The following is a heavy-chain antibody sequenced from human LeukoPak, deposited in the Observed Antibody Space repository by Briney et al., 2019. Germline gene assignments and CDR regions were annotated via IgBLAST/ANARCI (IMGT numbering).Heavy chain of an antibody. CDR1: GGSISTYY. D-gene: IGHD1-26*01. Sequence: SETLSLTCTVSGGSISTYYWSWIRQPPGRGLEWIGYTYYSGITDYSPSLKSRVTISIDTSKKQFSLKLSSVTAADTAVYYCARWEASRVAFDIWGQGTLVTVSS. J-gene: IGHJ3*02. CDR3: ARWEASRVAFDI. V-gene: IGHV4-59*01. CDR2: TYYSGIT.